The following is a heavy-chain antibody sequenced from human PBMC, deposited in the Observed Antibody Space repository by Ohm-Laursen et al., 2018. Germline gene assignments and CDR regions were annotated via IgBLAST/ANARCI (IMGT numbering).Heavy chain of an antibody. CDR1: GGSISSYY. CDR3: ARRANSAFPYYLDY. CDR2: IHNSGST. D-gene: IGHD1-26*01. V-gene: IGHV4-59*08. Sequence: GTLSLTCAVSGGSISSYYWSWVRQPPGKGLEWIGYIHNSGSTNYNPSLKSRVTIATDTSKNQLSLKLSSVTAADTAVYYCARRANSAFPYYLDYWGQGTLVTVSS. J-gene: IGHJ4*02.